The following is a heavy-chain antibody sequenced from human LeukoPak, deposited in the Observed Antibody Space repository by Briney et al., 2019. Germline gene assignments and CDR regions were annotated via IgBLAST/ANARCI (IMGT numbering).Heavy chain of an antibody. V-gene: IGHV3-23*01. CDR2: ISGSGGST. D-gene: IGHD5-18*01. Sequence: GGTLRLSCADSGLTFSSYGLSWVRQAPGKGLEWVSGISGSGGSTYYADSVKGRFTISRDNSKNTLYLQMNSLRVEDTAVYYCAREARTWIQSDYWGQGTLVTVSS. CDR3: AREARTWIQSDY. J-gene: IGHJ4*02. CDR1: GLTFSSYG.